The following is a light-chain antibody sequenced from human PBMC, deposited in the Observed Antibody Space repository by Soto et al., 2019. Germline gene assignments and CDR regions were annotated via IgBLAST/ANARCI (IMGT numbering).Light chain of an antibody. J-gene: IGLJ3*02. Sequence: QSVLTQPTSVSAAPGQKVTISCSGSSTNIGHNYVSWYQQVPGTAPKLLIYGNNERPSGIPDRFSGSKSGTSATLGITGLQTGDEADYYCGTWDSRLTAEVFGGGTKLTVL. V-gene: IGLV1-51*01. CDR3: GTWDSRLTAEV. CDR1: STNIGHNY. CDR2: GNN.